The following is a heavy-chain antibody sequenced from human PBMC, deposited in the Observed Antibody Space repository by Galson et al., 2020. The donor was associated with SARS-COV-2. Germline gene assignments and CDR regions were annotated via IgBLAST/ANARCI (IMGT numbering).Heavy chain of an antibody. Sequence: SETLSLTCTVSGGSISSSSYYWGWIRQPPGKGLEWIGSIYYSGSTYYNPSLKSRVTISVDTSKNQFSLKLSSVTAADTAVYYCARDSYNWNYLDYWCQGTLVTVSS. CDR3: ARDSYNWNYLDY. D-gene: IGHD1-20*01. CDR1: GGSISSSSYY. V-gene: IGHV4-39*07. J-gene: IGHJ4*02. CDR2: IYYSGST.